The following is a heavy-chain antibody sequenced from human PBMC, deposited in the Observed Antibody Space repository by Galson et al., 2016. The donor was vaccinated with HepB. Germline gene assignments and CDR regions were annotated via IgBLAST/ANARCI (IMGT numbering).Heavy chain of an antibody. D-gene: IGHD1-26*01. CDR1: GDSISSDNW. V-gene: IGHV4-4*02. J-gene: IGHJ4*02. CDR3: SRDSGRELIGR. Sequence: SETLSLTCAVSGDSISSDNWWSWVRQPPGKGLEWIGEIYHSGNTNYNPSLTSRVIRSIDKSKNQFSLMLTSVTAADTAVYYCSRDSGRELIGRWGQGTLVTGSS. CDR2: IYHSGNT.